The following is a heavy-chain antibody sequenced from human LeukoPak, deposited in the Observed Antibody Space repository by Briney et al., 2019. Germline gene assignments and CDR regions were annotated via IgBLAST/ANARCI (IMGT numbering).Heavy chain of an antibody. Sequence: QPGRSLRLSCAASGFTFSSYGMYWVRQAPGEGLEWVSLISADGGSTFSADSVKGRFSISRDNSKNSLYLQMNSLRSEDTAMYYCAKESGKFDYWGQGTLVAVSS. CDR3: AKESGKFDY. V-gene: IGHV3-43*02. CDR1: GFTFSSYG. J-gene: IGHJ4*02. CDR2: ISADGGST.